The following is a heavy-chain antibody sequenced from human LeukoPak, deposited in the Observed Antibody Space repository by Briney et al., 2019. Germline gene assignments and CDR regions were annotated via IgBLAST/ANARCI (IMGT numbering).Heavy chain of an antibody. CDR3: AKERDSALGY. J-gene: IGHJ4*02. Sequence: QPGRSLRLSCAASGFTFSGYGMHWVRQAPGKGLEWVAVIWYDGSNKYYADSVKGRFTVSRDNSKNTLYLQMNSLRAEDTAVYFCAKERDSALGYWGQGTPVTVSS. D-gene: IGHD2-15*01. V-gene: IGHV3-30*18. CDR2: IWYDGSNK. CDR1: GFTFSGYG.